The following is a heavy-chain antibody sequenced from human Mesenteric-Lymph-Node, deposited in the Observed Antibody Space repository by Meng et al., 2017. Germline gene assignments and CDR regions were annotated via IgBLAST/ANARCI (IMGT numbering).Heavy chain of an antibody. CDR1: GGSISSNGYY. J-gene: IGHJ5*02. CDR2: IYYRGST. V-gene: IGHV4-31*03. CDR3: ARSYYYDSSGLNWFDP. Sequence: QVHLQESGPGLVKPSQTLSLTCTVSGGSISSNGYYWNWIRLHPGKGLEWIGYIYYRGSTQYNPSLKSRVTISLDTSKNQFSLQLSSVTAADTAVYYCARSYYYDSSGLNWFDPWGQGIQVTVSS. D-gene: IGHD3-22*01.